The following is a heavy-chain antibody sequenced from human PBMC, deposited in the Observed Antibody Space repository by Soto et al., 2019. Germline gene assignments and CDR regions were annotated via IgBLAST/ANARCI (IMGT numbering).Heavy chain of an antibody. Sequence: GGSLRLACAASGFTFSSYLMHWVRQAPGKGLVWVSRINSDGSSTSYADSVKGRFTISRDNAKNTLYLQMNSLRAEDTAVYYCAKTPLISSEHIVVVIAIRDNDAFDIWGQGTMVTVSS. CDR2: INSDGSST. CDR1: GFTFSSYL. D-gene: IGHD2-21*01. CDR3: AKTPLISSEHIVVVIAIRDNDAFDI. V-gene: IGHV3-74*01. J-gene: IGHJ3*02.